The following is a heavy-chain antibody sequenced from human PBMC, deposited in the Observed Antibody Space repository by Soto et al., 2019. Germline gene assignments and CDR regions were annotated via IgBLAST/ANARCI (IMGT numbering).Heavy chain of an antibody. CDR2: IVLIFNAA. J-gene: IGHJ4*02. CDR1: GGTVNIYA. V-gene: IGHV1-69*13. D-gene: IGHD5-12*01. Sequence: SVKLSCKASGGTVNIYALSCVRQARGQGLEWMGGIVLIFNAANYAQKFQGRVTITPDASTSPAYMELRSLRPDDTAVYYCAREVTVASYSFDFWGQGTLVTVSS. CDR3: AREVTVASYSFDF.